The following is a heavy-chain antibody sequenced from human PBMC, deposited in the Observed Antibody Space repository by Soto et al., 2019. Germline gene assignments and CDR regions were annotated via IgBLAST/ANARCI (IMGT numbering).Heavy chain of an antibody. CDR2: IHRRGSP. CDR1: DYSINSNYY. J-gene: IGHJ4*02. CDR3: ARGLYGGNFDY. Sequence: PSETLSLRCDFSDYSINSNYYCLFIRQPPVNGLXWVGAIHRRGSPNYTPSVKSRVTISMDTSKNHFSLELTSMTATDTAMYYCARGLYGGNFDYWGQGTPVTVSS. V-gene: IGHV4-38-2*01. D-gene: IGHD2-15*01.